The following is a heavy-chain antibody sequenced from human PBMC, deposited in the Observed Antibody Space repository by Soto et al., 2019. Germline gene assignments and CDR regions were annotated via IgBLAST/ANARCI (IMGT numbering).Heavy chain of an antibody. V-gene: IGHV3-9*01. Sequence: EVQLVESGGGLVQPGRSLRLSCVASGFIFDDYGMFWVRQTPGKGLEWVAGISWNSGRIDYADSVKGRFTISRDNAKNSLYLKMNSLRSEDTALYYCAKAGGLADIWGQGTMVIVS. CDR1: GFIFDDYG. CDR3: AKAGGLADI. CDR2: ISWNSGRI. J-gene: IGHJ3*02. D-gene: IGHD3-10*01.